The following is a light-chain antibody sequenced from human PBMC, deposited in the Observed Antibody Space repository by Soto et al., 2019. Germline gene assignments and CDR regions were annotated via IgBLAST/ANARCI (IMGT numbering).Light chain of an antibody. Sequence: QSVLTQPPSVSAAPGQKVTISCSGSSSNIGNNYVSWYQQLPGTAPKLLIYDNNKRPSGIPDRFSGSKSGTSATLGITGLQTGDEADYYCGTWDSRLSAGGFGGGAKLTV. CDR1: SSNIGNNY. CDR3: GTWDSRLSAGG. V-gene: IGLV1-51*01. CDR2: DNN. J-gene: IGLJ3*02.